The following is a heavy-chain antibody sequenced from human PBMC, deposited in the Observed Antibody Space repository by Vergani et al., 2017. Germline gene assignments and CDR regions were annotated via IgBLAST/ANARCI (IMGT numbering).Heavy chain of an antibody. Sequence: QVQLVESGGGVVQPGRSLRLSCAASGFTFSTSGMPWVRQAPGKGLEWLTLIWYDGSIEYYADSVKGRFTISRDNSKNTLYLQMSSLRVEDTAVYYCARDIDSNYDAIDYWGRGTLVTVSS. CDR1: GFTFSTSG. V-gene: IGHV3-33*01. J-gene: IGHJ4*02. D-gene: IGHD4-11*01. CDR3: ARDIDSNYDAIDY. CDR2: IWYDGSIE.